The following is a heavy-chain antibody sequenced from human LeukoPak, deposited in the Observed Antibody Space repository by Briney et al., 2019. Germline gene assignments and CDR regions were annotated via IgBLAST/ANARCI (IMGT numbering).Heavy chain of an antibody. Sequence: SQTLSLTCTVSGGSISSGDYYWSWIRQPPGKGLEWIGRIYTSGSTNYNPSLKSRVTMSVDTSKNQFSLKLSSVTAADTAVYYCARVHGGYGSYYYYYYMDVWGKGTTVTVSS. V-gene: IGHV4-61*02. CDR1: GGSISSGDYY. D-gene: IGHD5-12*01. CDR2: IYTSGST. J-gene: IGHJ6*03. CDR3: ARVHGGYGSYYYYYYMDV.